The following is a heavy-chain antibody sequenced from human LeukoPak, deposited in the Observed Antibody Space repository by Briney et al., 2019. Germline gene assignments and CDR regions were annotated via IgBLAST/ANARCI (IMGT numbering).Heavy chain of an antibody. Sequence: SQTLSLTCAVSGGSISSGGYSWSWIRQPPGKGLEWIGYIYHSGSTYYSPSLKSRVTISVDRSKNQFSLKLSSVTAADTAVYYCARAGSTRAGFDYWGQGTLVTVSS. CDR2: IYHSGST. CDR1: GGSISSGGYS. V-gene: IGHV4-30-2*01. CDR3: ARAGSTRAGFDY. J-gene: IGHJ4*02.